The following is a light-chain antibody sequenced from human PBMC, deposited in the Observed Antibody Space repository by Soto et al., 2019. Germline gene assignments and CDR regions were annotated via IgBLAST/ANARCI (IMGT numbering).Light chain of an antibody. Sequence: DTVLTQSPGTLSLTSGERATLSCRASQSISGTYVAWYQQKPGQAPRLLIYSASTRATGIPARFSGSGSGTDFTLTISSLEPEDFAVYYCQQRSNWPRTFGQGTKV. CDR3: QQRSNWPRT. J-gene: IGKJ1*01. CDR2: SAS. CDR1: QSISGTY. V-gene: IGKV3-11*01.